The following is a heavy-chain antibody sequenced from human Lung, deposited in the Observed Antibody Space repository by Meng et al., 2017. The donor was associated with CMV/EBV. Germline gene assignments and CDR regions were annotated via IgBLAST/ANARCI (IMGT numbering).Heavy chain of an antibody. D-gene: IGHD4/OR15-4a*01. CDR3: ARADYLLVHYYFYGMDV. J-gene: IGHJ6*02. V-gene: IGHV1-18*01. CDR2: NSAYNGNT. Sequence: SVKVSXKAAGYTFTSYGISWVRQAPGQGLEWMGWNSAYNGNTNYAQKFQGRVTMTTDASTSTAYMELRSLRSDDTAMYFCARADYLLVHYYFYGMDVWGQGXTVTVSS. CDR1: GYTFTSYG.